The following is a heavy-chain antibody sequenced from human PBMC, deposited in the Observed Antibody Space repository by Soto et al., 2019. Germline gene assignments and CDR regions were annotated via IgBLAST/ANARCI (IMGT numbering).Heavy chain of an antibody. CDR2: VSSDGSRR. V-gene: IGHV3-30*18. CDR3: AQDGGVGATLGLPSGDEF. Sequence: GGSLRLSCAVSGFTFSGHAMHWVRQAPGKGLEWVAIVSSDGSRRFYGESVEGRFSISRDNSRNTLYLQMKSLRPEDTAVYYCAQDGGVGATLGLPSGDEFWGQRTLVTVSS. J-gene: IGHJ4*02. CDR1: GFTFSGHA. D-gene: IGHD1-26*01.